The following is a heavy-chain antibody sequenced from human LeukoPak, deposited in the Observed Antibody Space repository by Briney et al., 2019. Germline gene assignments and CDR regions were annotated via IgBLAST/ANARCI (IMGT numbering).Heavy chain of an antibody. CDR3: AKVNPDS. CDR2: ISWNSGSI. V-gene: IGHV3-9*01. Sequence: GGSLRLSCAASGFTFDDYAMHWVRQAPGKGLEWVSGISWNSGSIGYADSVKGRFTISRDNAKNSLYLQMNSLRAEDTAVYYCAKVNPDSWGQGTLVTVSS. J-gene: IGHJ4*02. CDR1: GFTFDDYA.